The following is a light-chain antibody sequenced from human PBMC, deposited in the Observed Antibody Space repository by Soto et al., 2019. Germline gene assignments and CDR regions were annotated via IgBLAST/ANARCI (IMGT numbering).Light chain of an antibody. Sequence: EIVLTQSPGTLSLSPGERATLSCRASQSVSNNMLAWYQQKPGQAPRLLIYGASRRATGIPDRFSGSGSGTDFTLSISRLETEDFAVYYCQQYGNSVWTCGQGTKVEVK. J-gene: IGKJ1*01. CDR1: QSVSNNM. V-gene: IGKV3-20*01. CDR2: GAS. CDR3: QQYGNSVWT.